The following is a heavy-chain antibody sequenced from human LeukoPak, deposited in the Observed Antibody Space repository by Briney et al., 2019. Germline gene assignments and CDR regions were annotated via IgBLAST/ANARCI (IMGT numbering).Heavy chain of an antibody. CDR1: GGSISSYY. D-gene: IGHD3-22*01. J-gene: IGHJ3*01. V-gene: IGHV4-59*08. CDR2: MYSIGST. Sequence: SETLSLTCTVAGGSISSYYWGWVRLPPGKALEWIWDMYSIGSTTYNPSLKSRVTISLDTSKNQFSLKLNSVSAVDTAVYYCARHITYYYDSSGHAFDVWGQGTTVTVSS. CDR3: ARHITYYYDSSGHAFDV.